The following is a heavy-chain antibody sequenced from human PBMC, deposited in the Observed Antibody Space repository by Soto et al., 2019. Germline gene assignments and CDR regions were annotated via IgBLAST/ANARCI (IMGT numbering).Heavy chain of an antibody. CDR3: ASRTYYNDSSGYHYGMDV. V-gene: IGHV5-51*01. CDR2: IYPGDSDT. D-gene: IGHD3-22*01. J-gene: IGHJ6*02. CDR1: GYSFTSYW. Sequence: GESLKISCKGSGYSFTSYWIGCVRQMPWKGLEWMVIIYPGDSDTRYSPSFQGQVTISADTSISTAYLQWSSLKASDTAMYYCASRTYYNDSSGYHYGMDVWGQATTVTVSS.